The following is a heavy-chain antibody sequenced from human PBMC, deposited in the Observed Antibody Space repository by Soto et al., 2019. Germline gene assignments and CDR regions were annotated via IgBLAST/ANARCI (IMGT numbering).Heavy chain of an antibody. CDR1: GFTFSSYW. CDR3: ARDSYDYDSSGYYYGY. D-gene: IGHD3-22*01. CDR2: INSDGSST. Sequence: EVQLVESGGGLVQPGGSLRLSCAASGFTFSSYWMHWVRQAPGEGLVWVSRINSDGSSTSYADSVKGRFTISRDNAKNTLYLQMNSLRAEDTAVYYCARDSYDYDSSGYYYGYWGQGTLVTVSS. J-gene: IGHJ4*02. V-gene: IGHV3-74*01.